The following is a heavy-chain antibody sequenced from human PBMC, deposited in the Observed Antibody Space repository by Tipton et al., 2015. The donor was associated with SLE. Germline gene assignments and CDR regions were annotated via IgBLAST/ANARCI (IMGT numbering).Heavy chain of an antibody. Sequence: GSLRLSCAASGFTFNNYAMSWVRQAPGKGLEWVSSISASGRNIYIADSVRGRFTISRDNSKNMIYLQMNSLRAEDTALYYCAKDVVAQWLAQGYYFDYWGQGALVTVSS. J-gene: IGHJ4*02. CDR1: GFTFNNYA. D-gene: IGHD2-15*01. CDR3: AKDVVAQWLAQGYYFDY. CDR2: ISASGRNI. V-gene: IGHV3-23*01.